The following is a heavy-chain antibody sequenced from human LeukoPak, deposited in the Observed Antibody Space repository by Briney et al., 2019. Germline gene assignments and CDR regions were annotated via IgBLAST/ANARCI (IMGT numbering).Heavy chain of an antibody. CDR1: GFTFSSYS. CDR3: ARDFIAAAVGDAFDI. CDR2: ISSSSSYI. D-gene: IGHD6-13*01. J-gene: IGHJ3*02. Sequence: GGSLRLSCAASGFTFSSYSMSWVRQAPGKGLEWVSSISSSSSYIYYADSVKGRFTISRDNAKNSLYLQMNSLRAEDTAVYYCARDFIAAAVGDAFDIWGQGTMVTVSS. V-gene: IGHV3-21*01.